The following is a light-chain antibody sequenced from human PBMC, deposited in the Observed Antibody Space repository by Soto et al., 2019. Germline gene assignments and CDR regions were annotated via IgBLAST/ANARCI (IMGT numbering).Light chain of an antibody. J-gene: IGKJ2*01. Sequence: EILMTQSQATLSFSPGERATLSCRASQRISSNVAWYQQKPAQAPRLLIYGASTRATGVPARFSGGGSGTEFTLTISSLQSEDFAVYFCQQYKDWPPYTFGQGTKLEI. CDR2: GAS. CDR1: QRISSN. CDR3: QQYKDWPPYT. V-gene: IGKV3-15*01.